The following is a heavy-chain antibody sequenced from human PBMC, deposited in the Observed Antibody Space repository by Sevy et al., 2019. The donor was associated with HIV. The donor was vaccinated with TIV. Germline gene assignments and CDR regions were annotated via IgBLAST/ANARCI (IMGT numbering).Heavy chain of an antibody. J-gene: IGHJ4*02. CDR3: ARVYYYCSSGPGF. CDR1: GYTFTNYY. V-gene: IGHV1-46*01. CDR2: INPSGGST. Sequence: ASVKVSCKASGYTFTNYYVHWVRQAPGEGLEWMGIINPSGGSTSYAQKFQGRVTMTRHTFTCTIYMELSSLRSEDTAVYYCARVYYYCSSGPGFWGQGTLVTVSS. D-gene: IGHD3-22*01.